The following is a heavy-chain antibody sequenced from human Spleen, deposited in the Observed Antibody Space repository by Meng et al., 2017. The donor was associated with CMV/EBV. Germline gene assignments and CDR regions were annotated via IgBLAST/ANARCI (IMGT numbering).Heavy chain of an antibody. J-gene: IGHJ6*02. CDR2: IIPILGIA. D-gene: IGHD4-23*01. V-gene: IGHV1-69*10. CDR3: ACERFYGGNSGQYYYYGMEV. Sequence: SVKVSCKASGGTFSSYAISWVRQAPGQGREWMGGIIPILGIANYAQKFQGRVTITADKSTSTAYMELSSLKSEDTAIYYCACERFYGGNSGQYYYYGMEVWGQGTTVTVSS. CDR1: GGTFSSYA.